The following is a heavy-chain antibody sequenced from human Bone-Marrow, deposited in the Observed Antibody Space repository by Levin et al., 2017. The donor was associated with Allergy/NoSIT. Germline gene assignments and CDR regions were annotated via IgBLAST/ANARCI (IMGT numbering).Heavy chain of an antibody. CDR3: AASCSSMHCSSSWFDP. J-gene: IGHJ5*02. CDR2: INQHGSEK. V-gene: IGHV3-7*01. CDR1: EFAFGSFW. D-gene: IGHD2-2*01. Sequence: PGGSLRLSCVVSEFAFGSFWMNWVRQVPGKGLEWVANINQHGSEKSYVDSVKGRFTISRDNARNSLYLQMNSLRAEDTAVYYCAASCSSMHCSSSWFDPWGQGTLVSVSS.